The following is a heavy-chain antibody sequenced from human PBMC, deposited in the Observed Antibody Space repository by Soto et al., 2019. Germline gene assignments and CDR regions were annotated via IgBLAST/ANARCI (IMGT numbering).Heavy chain of an antibody. CDR1: GFTFSSYW. CDR3: ATPSRGDYYFDS. Sequence: GGSLRLSCAASGFTFSSYWMSWVRQAPGKGLEWVASIKQDGSEKYYVDSVKGRFTISRENAKNSLYMLMNSLRSEGTAVYYYATPSRGDYYFDSWGQGTLVIVSS. V-gene: IGHV3-7*01. CDR2: IKQDGSEK. J-gene: IGHJ4*02. D-gene: IGHD7-27*01.